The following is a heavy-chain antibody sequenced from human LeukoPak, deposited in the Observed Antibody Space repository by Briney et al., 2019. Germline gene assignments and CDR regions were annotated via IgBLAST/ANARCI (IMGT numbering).Heavy chain of an antibody. CDR1: GGSFSGYY. Sequence: SETLTLTRAVYGGSFSGYYWSWIRQPPGKGLEWIGEINHSGSTNYNPSLKSRVTISVDTSKNQFSLKLSSVTAADTAVYYCASPYYYGSGSYGNAFDIWGQGTMVTVSS. D-gene: IGHD3-10*01. CDR3: ASPYYYGSGSYGNAFDI. J-gene: IGHJ3*02. V-gene: IGHV4-34*01. CDR2: INHSGST.